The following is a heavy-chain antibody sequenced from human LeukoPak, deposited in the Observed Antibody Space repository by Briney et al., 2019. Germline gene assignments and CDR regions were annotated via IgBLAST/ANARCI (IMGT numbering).Heavy chain of an antibody. CDR2: IDHSGSA. CDR1: GDSITTGGHY. Sequence: PSETLSLTCTVSGDSITTGGHYWSWRREHPGGGLEWIGYIDHSGSANYNPSLESRITISGDTSKNQFALKVTSVTAADTAVYFCARGVSYTVFGVAADAFDIWAKGQWSASLQ. D-gene: IGHD3-3*01. V-gene: IGHV4-31*03. CDR3: ARGVSYTVFGVAADAFDI. J-gene: IGHJ3*02.